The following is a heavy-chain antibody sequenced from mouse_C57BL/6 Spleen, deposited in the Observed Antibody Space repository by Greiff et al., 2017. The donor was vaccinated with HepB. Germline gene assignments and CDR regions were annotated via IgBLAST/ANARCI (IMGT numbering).Heavy chain of an antibody. CDR1: GFSLTSYG. CDR3: AKSLDSSGHYYAMDY. Sequence: VQGVESGPGLVQPSQSLSITCTVSGFSLTSYGVHWVRQPPGKGLEWLGVIWSGGSTDYNAAFISRLSISKDNSKSQVFFKMNSLQADDTAIYYCAKSLDSSGHYYAMDYWGQGTSVTVSS. CDR2: IWSGGST. J-gene: IGHJ4*01. V-gene: IGHV2-4*01. D-gene: IGHD3-2*02.